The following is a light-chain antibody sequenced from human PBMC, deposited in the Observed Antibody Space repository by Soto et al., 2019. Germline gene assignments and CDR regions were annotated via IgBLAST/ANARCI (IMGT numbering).Light chain of an antibody. CDR2: GAS. J-gene: IGKJ1*01. CDR1: QSVSSN. V-gene: IGKV3-15*01. CDR3: QQYNNWPPWT. Sequence: EIVMTQSPATLSVSPGERATLSCRASQSVSSNLAWYQQKPGQATRLIIYGASTRANGIPARFSGSGSGTEFTLTISSLQSEDFASYYCQQYNNWPPWTFGQGTKVDIK.